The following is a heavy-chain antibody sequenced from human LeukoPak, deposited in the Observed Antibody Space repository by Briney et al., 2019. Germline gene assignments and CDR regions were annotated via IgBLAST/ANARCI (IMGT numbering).Heavy chain of an antibody. V-gene: IGHV3-21*01. CDR2: ISSSSSYI. J-gene: IGHJ5*02. Sequence: GGSLRLSCAASGFTFSSYSMNWVRQAPGKGLEWVSSISSSSSYIYYADSVKGRFTISRDNAKNSLYLQMNSLRPEDTAVYYCAKGQLGIQSSKWFDPWGQGTLVTVSS. D-gene: IGHD7-27*01. CDR3: AKGQLGIQSSKWFDP. CDR1: GFTFSSYS.